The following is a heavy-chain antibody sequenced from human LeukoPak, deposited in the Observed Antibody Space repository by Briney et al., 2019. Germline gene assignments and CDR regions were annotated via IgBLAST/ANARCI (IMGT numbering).Heavy chain of an antibody. J-gene: IGHJ4*02. D-gene: IGHD3-10*01. CDR3: TTTMVRGVMGY. Sequence: PGGSLRLSCAASGFTFSNPWMSWVRQAPGKGLEWVGRIKSKTDGGTTDYAAPVKGRFTISRDDSKNTLYLQMNSLKTEDTAVYYCTTTMVRGVMGYWGQGTLVTVSS. CDR2: IKSKTDGGTT. CDR1: GFTFSNPW. V-gene: IGHV3-15*01.